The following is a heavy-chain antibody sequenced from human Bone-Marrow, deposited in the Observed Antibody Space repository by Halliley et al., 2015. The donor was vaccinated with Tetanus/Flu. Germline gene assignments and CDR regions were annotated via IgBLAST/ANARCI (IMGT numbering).Heavy chain of an antibody. Sequence: WYDGRNKSFVGSEKGRFTISRDNSKNTMYLQIGSLGAGDTATYYCARAGPGYISPCSNLSLNYWGQGTLVTVSS. CDR3: ARAGPGYISPCSNLSLNY. J-gene: IGHJ4*02. D-gene: IGHD6-13*01. V-gene: IGHV3-33*01. CDR2: WYDGRNK.